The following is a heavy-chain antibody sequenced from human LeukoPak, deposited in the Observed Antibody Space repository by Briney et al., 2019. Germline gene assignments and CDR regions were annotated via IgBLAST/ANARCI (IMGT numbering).Heavy chain of an antibody. Sequence: PSQTLSLTCTFSGGSISSGDYYWSWIRQPPGKGLEWIGYIYYSGSTYYNPSLKSRVTISVDTSKNQFSLKLSSVTAADTAVYYCARWSIVGAYDLFDYWGQGTLVTVSS. D-gene: IGHD1-26*01. J-gene: IGHJ4*02. V-gene: IGHV4-30-4*08. CDR3: ARWSIVGAYDLFDY. CDR2: IYYSGST. CDR1: GGSISSGDYY.